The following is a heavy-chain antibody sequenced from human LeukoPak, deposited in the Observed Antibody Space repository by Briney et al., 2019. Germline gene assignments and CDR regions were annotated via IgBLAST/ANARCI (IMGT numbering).Heavy chain of an antibody. CDR1: GFTFSSYS. CDR3: ARDRPGITGTTLPDY. Sequence: KPGGPLRLSCAASGFTFSSYSMNWVRQAPGKGLEWVSSISSSSSYIYYADSVKGRFTISRDNAKNSLYLQMNSLRAEDTAVYYCARDRPGITGTTLPDYWGQGTLVTVSS. D-gene: IGHD1-20*01. J-gene: IGHJ4*02. CDR2: ISSSSSYI. V-gene: IGHV3-21*01.